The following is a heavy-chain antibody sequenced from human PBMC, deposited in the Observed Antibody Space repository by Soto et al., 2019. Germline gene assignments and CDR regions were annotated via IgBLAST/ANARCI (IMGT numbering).Heavy chain of an antibody. CDR3: ARGSDYDSSGYHAPVDY. J-gene: IGHJ4*02. D-gene: IGHD3-22*01. CDR2: IIPIFGTA. CDR1: GGTFSSYA. Sequence: QVQLVQSGAEVKKPGSSVKVSCKASGGTFSSYAISWVRQAPGQGLEWMGGIIPIFGTANYAQKFQGRVTTTSDESTSTAYMELISLRSEDTAVYYCARGSDYDSSGYHAPVDYWGQGTLVTGSS. V-gene: IGHV1-69*01.